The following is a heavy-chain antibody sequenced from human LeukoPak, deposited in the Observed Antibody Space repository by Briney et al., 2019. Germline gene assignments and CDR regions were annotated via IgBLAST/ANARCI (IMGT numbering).Heavy chain of an antibody. CDR3: ARDAYDTLTGGAFDI. D-gene: IGHD3-9*01. CDR1: GFTFSDCY. Sequence: PGGSLRLSCAASGFTFSDCYMSWIRQAPGKGLEWVSYISSSGSTIYYADSVKGRFTISRDNAKNSLYLQMNSLRAEDTAVYYCARDAYDTLTGGAFDIWGQGTMVTVSS. CDR2: ISSSGSTI. J-gene: IGHJ3*02. V-gene: IGHV3-11*01.